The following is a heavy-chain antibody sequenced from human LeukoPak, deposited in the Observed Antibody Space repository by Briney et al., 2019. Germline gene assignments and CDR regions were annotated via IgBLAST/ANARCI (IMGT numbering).Heavy chain of an antibody. CDR2: IWYDGSNK. CDR3: ARDSDGGYYFDY. V-gene: IGHV3-33*01. CDR1: GFTFSSYG. D-gene: IGHD4-23*01. J-gene: IGHJ4*02. Sequence: PGGSLRLSCAASGFTFSSYGMHWVRQAPGKGLEWVAVIWYDGSNKYYADSVKGRFTISRDNSKNTLYLQMNSLRAEDTAVYYCARDSDGGYYFDYWGQGTLVTVSS.